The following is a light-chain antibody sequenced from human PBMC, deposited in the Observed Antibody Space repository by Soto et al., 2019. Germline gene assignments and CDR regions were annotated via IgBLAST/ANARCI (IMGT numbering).Light chain of an antibody. CDR2: DVS. CDR3: SSYTSSSTLYV. J-gene: IGLJ1*01. CDR1: SSDVGGYNY. V-gene: IGLV2-14*01. Sequence: QSALTQPASVSGSPGQSITISCTGTSSDVGGYNYVSWYQQHPGKAPKLMIYDVSNRPSGVSNRFSGSKSGNTASLTISGLQAEDAADYYCSSYTSSSTLYVFGPGTKLTVL.